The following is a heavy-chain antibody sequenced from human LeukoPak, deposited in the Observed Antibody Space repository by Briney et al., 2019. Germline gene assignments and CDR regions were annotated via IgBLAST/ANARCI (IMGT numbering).Heavy chain of an antibody. D-gene: IGHD2-2*01. J-gene: IGHJ4*02. CDR2: VSTYNGNT. V-gene: IGHV1-18*01. Sequence: ASVKVSCKASGYTFTSYGISWVRQAPGQGLECMGWVSTYNGNTNYAQKLQGRVTVTTDTSTSTAYMELRGLRSDDTAVYYCARVLIQGFQLLLIFDYWGQGTLVTVSS. CDR1: GYTFTSYG. CDR3: ARVLIQGFQLLLIFDY.